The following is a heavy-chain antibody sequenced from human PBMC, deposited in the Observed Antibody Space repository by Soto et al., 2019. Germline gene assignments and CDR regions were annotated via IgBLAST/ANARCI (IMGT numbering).Heavy chain of an antibody. CDR2: IYYSGST. CDR3: ARTADITYSSSWYRWFDP. D-gene: IGHD6-13*01. Sequence: QLQLQESGPGLVKPSETLSLTCTVSGGSISSSSYYWGWIRQPPGKGLEWIGSIYYSGSTYYNPSLQSRVTISVDTSKNQFSLKLSSVTAADTAVYYCARTADITYSSSWYRWFDPWGQGTLVTVSS. CDR1: GGSISSSSYY. V-gene: IGHV4-39*01. J-gene: IGHJ5*02.